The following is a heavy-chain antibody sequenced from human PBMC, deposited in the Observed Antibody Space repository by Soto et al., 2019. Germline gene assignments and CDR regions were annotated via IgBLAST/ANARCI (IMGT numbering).Heavy chain of an antibody. CDR2: VDWGDNK. V-gene: IGHV2-5*02. Sequence: QITLKESGPTLVKPTQTLTLTCTFSGFPLSTSGGAVGWVRQPPGKALELLALVDWGDNKRYRSSLQSRLTITKATSKTQVVLTMTNMAPVATGTYFCAHRRPTHLAFDSWGQGTLVSVSS. CDR3: AHRRPTHLAFDS. J-gene: IGHJ4*02. CDR1: GFPLSTSGGA.